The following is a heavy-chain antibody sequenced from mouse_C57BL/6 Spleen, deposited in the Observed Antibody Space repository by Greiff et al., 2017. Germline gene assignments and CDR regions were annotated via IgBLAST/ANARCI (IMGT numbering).Heavy chain of an antibody. CDR3: ARRRAYYSNYVYYAMDY. D-gene: IGHD2-5*01. V-gene: IGHV1-69*01. CDR2: IDPSDSYT. J-gene: IGHJ4*01. CDR1: GYTFTSYW. Sequence: QVQLQQPGAELVMPGASVKLSCKASGYTFTSYWMHWVKQRPGQGLEWIGEIDPSDSYTNYNQKFKGKSTLTVDKSSSTAYMQLSSLTSEDSAVYYCARRRAYYSNYVYYAMDYWGQGTSVTVSS.